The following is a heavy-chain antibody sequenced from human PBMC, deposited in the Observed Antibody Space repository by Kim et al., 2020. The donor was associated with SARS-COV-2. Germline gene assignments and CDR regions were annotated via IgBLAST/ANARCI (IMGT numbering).Heavy chain of an antibody. V-gene: IGHV1-46*01. J-gene: IGHJ4*02. Sequence: FQGRVTMTRDTSTSTVYMELSSLRSEDTAVYYCARDLLTMVRGVTQYFDYWGQGTLVTVSS. D-gene: IGHD3-10*01. CDR3: ARDLLTMVRGVTQYFDY.